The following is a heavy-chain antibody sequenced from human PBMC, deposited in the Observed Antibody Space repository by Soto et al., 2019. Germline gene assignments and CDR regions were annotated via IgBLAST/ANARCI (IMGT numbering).Heavy chain of an antibody. J-gene: IGHJ6*02. D-gene: IGHD6-6*01. CDR1: GFTFSSYA. Sequence: EVQLLESGGGLVQPGGSLRLSCAASGFTFSSYAMSWVRQAPGKGLEWVSAISGSGGSTYYADSVKGRFTISRDNSKNTLYLQMNSLRAEDTAVYYCAKINLGGVEYSSARGAFGMDVWGQGTTVTVSS. CDR2: ISGSGGST. CDR3: AKINLGGVEYSSARGAFGMDV. V-gene: IGHV3-23*01.